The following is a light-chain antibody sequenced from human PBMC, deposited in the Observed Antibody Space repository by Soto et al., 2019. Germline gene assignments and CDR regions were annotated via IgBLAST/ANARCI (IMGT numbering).Light chain of an antibody. Sequence: QSALTQPPSMSGSPGQSVTISCTGTGSDFGRYNRVSWYQHTPGTAPKLLIYEVTNRPSGVPDRFSGSRSGNTASLTISGLQAEDDADYYCSSFTTSDTWVLGGGTKLTVL. CDR1: GSDFGRYNR. CDR3: SSFTTSDTWV. V-gene: IGLV2-18*02. CDR2: EVT. J-gene: IGLJ3*02.